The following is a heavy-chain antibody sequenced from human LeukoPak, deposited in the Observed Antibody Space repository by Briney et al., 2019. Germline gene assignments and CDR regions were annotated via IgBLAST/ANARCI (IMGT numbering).Heavy chain of an antibody. D-gene: IGHD6-19*01. CDR1: GYTFTSYG. CDR2: ISAYNGNT. J-gene: IGHJ4*02. Sequence: GASVKVSCKASGYTFTSYGISWVRQAPGPGLEWMGWISAYNGNTNYAQKLQGRVTMTTDTSTSTAYMELRSLRSDDTAVYYCARAETGWDQWLVSASFDYWGQGTLVTVSS. CDR3: ARAETGWDQWLVSASFDY. V-gene: IGHV1-18*01.